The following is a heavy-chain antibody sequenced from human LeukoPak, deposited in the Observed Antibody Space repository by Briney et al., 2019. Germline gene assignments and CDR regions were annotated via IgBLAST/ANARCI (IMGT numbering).Heavy chain of an antibody. Sequence: GGSLRLSCAASGFTFNSYSMNWVRQAPGKGLEWVSTISGSGGSTYYADSVKGRFTISGDNSKNTVYLQMNSLRAEDTAVYYCAKDRVVDRYNGLDVWGRGTTVTVSS. J-gene: IGHJ6*02. V-gene: IGHV3-23*01. D-gene: IGHD2-15*01. CDR2: ISGSGGST. CDR3: AKDRVVDRYNGLDV. CDR1: GFTFNSYS.